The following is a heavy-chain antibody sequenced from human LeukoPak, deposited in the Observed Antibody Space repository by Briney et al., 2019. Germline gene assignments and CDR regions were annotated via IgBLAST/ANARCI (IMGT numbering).Heavy chain of an antibody. V-gene: IGHV4-59*01. CDR2: IYYSGST. Sequence: SETLSLTCTVSGGSISSYYWSWIRQPPGKGLGWIGYIYYSGSTNYNPSLKSRVTISVDTSKNQFSLKLSSVTAADTAVYYCARDSTVAGLDYWGQGTLVTVSS. CDR3: ARDSTVAGLDY. CDR1: GGSISSYY. J-gene: IGHJ4*02. D-gene: IGHD6-19*01.